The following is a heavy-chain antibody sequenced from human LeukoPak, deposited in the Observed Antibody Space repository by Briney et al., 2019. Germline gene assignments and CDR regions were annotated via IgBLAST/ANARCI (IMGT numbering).Heavy chain of an antibody. CDR2: IKSKTDGGTT. Sequence: GGSLRLSCAASGSTFSNAWMSWVRQAPGKGLEWVGRIKSKTDGGTTDYAAPVKGRFTISRDDSKNTLYLQMNSLKTEDTAVYYCTTDRGALLEIAVALRGYYYGMDVWGQGTTVTVSS. D-gene: IGHD6-19*01. CDR3: TTDRGALLEIAVALRGYYYGMDV. J-gene: IGHJ6*02. CDR1: GSTFSNAW. V-gene: IGHV3-15*01.